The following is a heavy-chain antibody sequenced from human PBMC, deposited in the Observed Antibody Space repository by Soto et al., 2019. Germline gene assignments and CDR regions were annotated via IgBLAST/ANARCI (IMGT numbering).Heavy chain of an antibody. V-gene: IGHV4-4*07. D-gene: IGHD3-16*01. J-gene: IGHJ4*01. CDR3: ASAAAAKGGVLGY. Sequence: PSLTCTVSGGPIRSYYWSWIRQPAGKGLEWIGRIYTSGSTNYNPSLKSRVTMSVDTSKNQFSLMLSSVTAADTTVSYCASAAAAKGGVLGYWRQGTLFGVSS. CDR2: IYTSGST. CDR1: GGPIRSYY.